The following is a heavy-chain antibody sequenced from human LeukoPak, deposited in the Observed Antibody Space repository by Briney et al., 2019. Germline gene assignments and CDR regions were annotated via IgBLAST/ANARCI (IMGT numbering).Heavy chain of an antibody. Sequence: SETLSLTCAVYGGSFSGYYWSWIRQPPGKGLEWIGEINHSGSTNYNPSLKSRVTISVDKSKNQFSLKLSSVTAADTAVYYCARVPSTAMVTTDYWGQGTLVTVSS. J-gene: IGHJ4*02. CDR1: GGSFSGYY. V-gene: IGHV4-34*01. CDR3: ARVPSTAMVTTDY. D-gene: IGHD5-18*01. CDR2: INHSGST.